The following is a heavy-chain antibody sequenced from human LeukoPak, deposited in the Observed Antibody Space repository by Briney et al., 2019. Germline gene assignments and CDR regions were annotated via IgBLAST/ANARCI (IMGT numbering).Heavy chain of an antibody. CDR1: GGSISNYN. J-gene: IGHJ6*03. CDR3: VRLQLGYCDTTSCRRGYYMDV. CDR2: IQYGGST. V-gene: IGHV4-59*08. D-gene: IGHD2-2*01. Sequence: TSETLSLTCTASGGSISNYNWSWMRQPPGKGLEWIGYIQYGGSTNYSPSFKSRVTMSLDTSKNQLSLKLRSVTAEDTAANSCVRLQLGYCDTTSCRRGYYMDVWGKGTTVTVSS.